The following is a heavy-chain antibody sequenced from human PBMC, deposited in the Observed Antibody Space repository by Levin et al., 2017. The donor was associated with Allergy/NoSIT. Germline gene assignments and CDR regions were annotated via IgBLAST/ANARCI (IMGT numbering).Heavy chain of an antibody. D-gene: IGHD2-2*01. CDR1: GFTFSNYW. CDR2: INIDGSST. Sequence: GESLKISCAASGFTFSNYWMHWVRQAPGKGLVWVSRINIDGSSTVYADSVKGRFTISRDNAKNTVYLQMTSLTAEDTAVYYCARDPPSTFDLWGQGTMVIVSS. J-gene: IGHJ3*01. CDR3: ARDPPSTFDL. V-gene: IGHV3-74*01.